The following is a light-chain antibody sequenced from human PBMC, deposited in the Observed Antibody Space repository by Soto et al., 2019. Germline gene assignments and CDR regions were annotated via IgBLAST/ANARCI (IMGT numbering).Light chain of an antibody. J-gene: IGKJ1*01. CDR3: QQYGSSPTWT. CDR2: SAS. CDR1: QSVSGW. Sequence: DIQLTQSPSTLSPSVGDTVTGTCRASQSVSGWLAWYQQKPGQAPRLLIYSASSRAAGIPDRFSGSGSGTDFTLTIRRLEPEDFAVYYCQQYGSSPTWTVGQGNKVDIK. V-gene: IGKV3-20*01.